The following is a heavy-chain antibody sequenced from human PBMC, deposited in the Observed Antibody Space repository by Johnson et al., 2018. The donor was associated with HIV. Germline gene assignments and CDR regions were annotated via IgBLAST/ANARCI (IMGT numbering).Heavy chain of an antibody. CDR2: ISHSGGST. V-gene: IGHV3-23*04. D-gene: IGHD3-3*01. J-gene: IGHJ3*02. CDR1: GFTVSSNY. CDR3: AKDREDYDFWSGWTAARDSFDI. Sequence: EVQLVESGGGLVQPGGSLRLSCAASGFTVSSNYMSWVRQAPGKGLEWVSSISHSGGSTYYADSVKGRFTISRDNSKNTLYLQMNSLSAEDTAVYYCAKDREDYDFWSGWTAARDSFDIWGQGTMVSVSS.